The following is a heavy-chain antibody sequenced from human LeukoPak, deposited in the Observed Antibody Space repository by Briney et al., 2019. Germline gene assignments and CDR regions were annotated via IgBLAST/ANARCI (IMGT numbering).Heavy chain of an antibody. CDR2: ISAYNGNT. CDR3: ARVVGTPYYDFWSGSYYMDV. J-gene: IGHJ6*03. V-gene: IGHV1-18*01. Sequence: ASVKVSCKASGYTFTSYGISWVRQAPGQGLEWMGWISAYNGNTNYAQKLQGRVTMTTDTSTRTAYMELRSLRSDDTAVYYCARVVGTPYYDFWSGSYYMDVWGKGTTVTVSS. CDR1: GYTFTSYG. D-gene: IGHD3-3*01.